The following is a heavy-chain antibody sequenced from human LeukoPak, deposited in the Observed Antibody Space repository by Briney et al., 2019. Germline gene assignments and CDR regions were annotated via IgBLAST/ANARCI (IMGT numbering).Heavy chain of an antibody. Sequence: SETLSLTCTVSGGLISRIEYYWGWVRQSPVRGLEWLGHIYHTGTTLYSPHLNNRLTLSVDSSKNQFSLKLTSVTAADTAVYYCARSFGSGTYYIGAYHYWGQGTLVTVSS. CDR3: ARSFGSGTYYIGAYHY. CDR2: IYHTGTT. V-gene: IGHV4-30-4*01. D-gene: IGHD3-10*01. CDR1: GGLISRIEYY. J-gene: IGHJ4*02.